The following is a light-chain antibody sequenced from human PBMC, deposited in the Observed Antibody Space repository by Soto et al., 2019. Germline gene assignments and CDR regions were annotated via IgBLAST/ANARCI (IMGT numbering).Light chain of an antibody. CDR2: RAS. CDR3: QHYNNWPPWT. Sequence: EIVMTQSPATLSVSPGERATLSCRASQSVGSNFAWYQQKPGQAPRLLIYRASTRATGIPARFSGSGSGTEFTLTISSLQSEDFAVYYCQHYNNWPPWTFGQGTKVEIK. J-gene: IGKJ1*01. CDR1: QSVGSN. V-gene: IGKV3-15*01.